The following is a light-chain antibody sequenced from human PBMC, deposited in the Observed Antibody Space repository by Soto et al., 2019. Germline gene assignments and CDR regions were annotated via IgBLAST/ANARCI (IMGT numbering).Light chain of an antibody. CDR2: KAS. CDR1: QSISRW. J-gene: IGKJ1*01. Sequence: DIQMTKSPSTLSASVGDRVTITCRASQSISRWLDWYQQNPGKVLKLLVYKASGLNSGVPSRFSGSGSGTEFTLTISSLQPDDFATYYCQQYNDYPWTFGQGTKVEIK. CDR3: QQYNDYPWT. V-gene: IGKV1-5*03.